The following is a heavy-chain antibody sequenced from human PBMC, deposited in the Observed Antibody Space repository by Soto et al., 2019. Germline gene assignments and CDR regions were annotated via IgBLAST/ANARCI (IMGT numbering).Heavy chain of an antibody. CDR3: ARDGWGSNWYFDL. Sequence: GGSLRLSCAGSGFTFSGYGLHWVRQAPGEGLEWVAAISGDGSYRYYVDSVRGRFTISRDNSKRTLFLQMNSLRVDDTAVYYCARDGWGSNWYFDLWGRGTLVTVSS. J-gene: IGHJ2*01. CDR1: GFTFSGYG. V-gene: IGHV3-30*03. D-gene: IGHD3-16*01. CDR2: ISGDGSYR.